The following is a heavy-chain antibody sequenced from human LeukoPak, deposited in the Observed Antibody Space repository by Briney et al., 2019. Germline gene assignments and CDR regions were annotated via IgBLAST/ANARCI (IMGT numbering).Heavy chain of an antibody. CDR2: INPNTGAT. V-gene: IGHV1-2*02. J-gene: IGHJ4*02. Sequence: ASVKVSCKASGYTLTGYYLHWVRQAPGQGLEWMGWINPNTGATHSAQKFQGRITMTRDSSINTAYMDLSRLRSDDTAVYYCARDRVGSGWPRPYYFEVWGQGTLFTVSS. CDR3: ARDRVGSGWPRPYYFEV. D-gene: IGHD6-19*01. CDR1: GYTLTGYY.